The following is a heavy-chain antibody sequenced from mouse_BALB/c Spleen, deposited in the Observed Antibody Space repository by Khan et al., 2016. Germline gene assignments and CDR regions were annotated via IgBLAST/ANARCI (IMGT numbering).Heavy chain of an antibody. CDR1: GYTFSSFW. J-gene: IGHJ3*01. V-gene: IGHV1-9*01. CDR3: ARGVRQGPWFAY. Sequence: QVQLKESGAELMKPGASVKISCKATGYTFSSFWIEWVKQRPGHGLEWIGEILPGSGSTTYNEKFKGKATLTAATYSNTAYIQLSSLTSQDSAVYYCARGVRQGPWFAYWGQGTLVTVSA. D-gene: IGHD2-14*01. CDR2: ILPGSGST.